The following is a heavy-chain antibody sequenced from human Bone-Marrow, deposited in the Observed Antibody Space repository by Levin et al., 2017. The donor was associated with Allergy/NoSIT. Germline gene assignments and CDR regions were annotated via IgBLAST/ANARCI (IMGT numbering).Heavy chain of an antibody. CDR1: GLSFSSYE. CDR3: ARGLDYSGLP. CDR2: ITSSSSYI. J-gene: IGHJ5*02. D-gene: IGHD5-12*01. Sequence: GGSLRLSCAASGLSFSSYEMNWVRQAPGKGLDWVSSITSSSSYIYYADSVKGRFTISRDNAKNSLYLQMNSLRVEDTAVYYCARGLDYSGLPWGQGTLVTVSS. V-gene: IGHV3-21*01.